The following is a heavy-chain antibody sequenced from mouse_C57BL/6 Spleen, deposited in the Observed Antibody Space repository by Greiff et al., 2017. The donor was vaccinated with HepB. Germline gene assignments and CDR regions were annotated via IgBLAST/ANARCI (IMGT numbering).Heavy chain of an antibody. D-gene: IGHD4-1*01. J-gene: IGHJ1*03. CDR3: AKNRWEPYWYFDV. Sequence: QVQLKESGPGLVQPSQSLSITCTVSGFSLTSYGVHWVRQSPGKGLEWLGVIWRGGSTDYNAAFMSRLSITKDNSKSQVFFKMNSLQADDTAIYYCAKNRWEPYWYFDVWGTGTTVTVSS. CDR1: GFSLTSYG. V-gene: IGHV2-5*01. CDR2: IWRGGST.